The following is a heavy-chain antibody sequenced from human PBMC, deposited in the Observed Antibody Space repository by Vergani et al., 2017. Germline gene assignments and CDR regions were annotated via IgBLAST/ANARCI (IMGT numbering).Heavy chain of an antibody. Sequence: EVQLVESGGGLVKPGGSLRLSCAASGFTFSSYSMNWVRQAPGKGLEWVSSISSSSSYIYYADSVKGRFTISRDNAKNSLYLQMNSLRAEDTAVYYCASYDYGDYSFDYWGQGTLVTVSS. J-gene: IGHJ4*02. CDR1: GFTFSSYS. V-gene: IGHV3-21*04. CDR3: ASYDYGDYSFDY. D-gene: IGHD4-17*01. CDR2: ISSSSSYI.